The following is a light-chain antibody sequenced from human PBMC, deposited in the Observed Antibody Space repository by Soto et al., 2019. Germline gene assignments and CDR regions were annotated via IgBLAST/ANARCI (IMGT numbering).Light chain of an antibody. Sequence: DIVMTQSPLSLSVTPGEPASISCRSSQSLLQSNGDNFLDWYLQKPGQSPQLLIYLSSNRTSGVPERFSGSGAGTEFTLKISRVEADDVGVYYCMQALQTPNTFGQGTKLQIK. V-gene: IGKV2-28*01. CDR1: QSLLQSNGDNF. CDR2: LSS. J-gene: IGKJ2*01. CDR3: MQALQTPNT.